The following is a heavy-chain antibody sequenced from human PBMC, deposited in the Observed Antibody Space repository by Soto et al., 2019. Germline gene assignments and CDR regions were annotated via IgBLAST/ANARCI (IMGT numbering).Heavy chain of an antibody. Sequence: GALRLSCAASVFTFNSAWMNWVRQAPGKGLEWVGRIKSNIDGGTVDYAASVKGRFTISRDDSKSTLYLQMNSLTIEDTAVYYCVYAVIYWGHGALVIV. CDR3: VYAVIY. D-gene: IGHD2-2*01. V-gene: IGHV3-15*05. CDR2: IKSNIDGGTV. J-gene: IGHJ1*01. CDR1: VFTFNSAW.